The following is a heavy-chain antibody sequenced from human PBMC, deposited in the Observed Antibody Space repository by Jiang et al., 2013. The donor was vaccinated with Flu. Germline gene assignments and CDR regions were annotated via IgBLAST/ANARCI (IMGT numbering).Heavy chain of an antibody. Sequence: SGPGLVKPSETLSLTCTVSGGSISSSSYYWGWIRQPPGKGLEWIGSIYYSGSTYYNPSLKSRVTISVDTSKNQFSLKLSSVTAADTAVYYCARMGYDYVWGSYRPALIVWGQGTTVTVSS. CDR1: GGSISSSSYY. CDR3: ARMGYDYVWGSYRPALIV. D-gene: IGHD3-16*02. V-gene: IGHV4-39*01. CDR2: IYYSGST. J-gene: IGHJ6*02.